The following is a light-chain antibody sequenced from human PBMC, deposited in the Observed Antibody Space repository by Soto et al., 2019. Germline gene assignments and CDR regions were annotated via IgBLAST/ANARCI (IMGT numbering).Light chain of an antibody. Sequence: QSVLTQPPSASGTPGQRVTISCSGSSSNIGSNYVYWYQQLPGTAPKLLIYRNNQQPSGVPDRFSGSKSDTSASLAISGLRSEDEADYHCATWDASLSGPVFGGGTKLTVL. J-gene: IGLJ2*01. CDR1: SSNIGSNY. CDR3: ATWDASLSGPV. CDR2: RNN. V-gene: IGLV1-47*01.